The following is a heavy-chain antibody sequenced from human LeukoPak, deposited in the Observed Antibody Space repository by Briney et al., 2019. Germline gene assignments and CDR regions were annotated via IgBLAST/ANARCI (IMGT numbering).Heavy chain of an antibody. Sequence: GSLRLSCAASGFTFSSYSMNWVRQAPGKGLEWVSYISSSSSTIYYADSVKGRFTISRDNAKNSLYLQMNSLRAEDTAVYYCARGSLSSIAARRVYYYYMDVWGKGTTVTVSS. CDR2: ISSSSSTI. V-gene: IGHV3-48*01. D-gene: IGHD6-6*01. CDR1: GFTFSSYS. CDR3: ARGSLSSIAARRVYYYYMDV. J-gene: IGHJ6*03.